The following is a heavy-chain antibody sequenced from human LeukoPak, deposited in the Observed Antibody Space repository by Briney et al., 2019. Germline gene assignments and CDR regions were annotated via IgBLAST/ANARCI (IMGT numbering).Heavy chain of an antibody. V-gene: IGHV3-23*01. CDR2: ICGSGGST. CDR3: AKSLESTNYYYHMDV. D-gene: IGHD2-2*01. Sequence: GGSLRLSCAASGFTFSSYGLSWVRQAPGKGLEWGSAICGSGGSTYYADSVKGRFTISRDNSKNTLYLQTNSLRAEDTAVYYCAKSLESTNYYYHMDVWGKGTTVTISS. J-gene: IGHJ6*03. CDR1: GFTFSSYG.